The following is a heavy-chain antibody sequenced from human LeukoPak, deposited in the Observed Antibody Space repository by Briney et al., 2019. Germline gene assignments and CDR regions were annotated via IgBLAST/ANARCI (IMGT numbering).Heavy chain of an antibody. J-gene: IGHJ5*02. Sequence: SETLSLTCTVSGGSISSSSYYWGWIRQPPGKGLEWIGSIYYSGSTYYNPSLKSRVTISVDTSKNQFSLKLSSVTAADTAVYYCARGGPLIYYYGSGSPFDPWGQGTLVTVSS. D-gene: IGHD3-10*01. CDR2: IYYSGST. CDR1: GGSISSSSYY. CDR3: ARGGPLIYYYGSGSPFDP. V-gene: IGHV4-39*01.